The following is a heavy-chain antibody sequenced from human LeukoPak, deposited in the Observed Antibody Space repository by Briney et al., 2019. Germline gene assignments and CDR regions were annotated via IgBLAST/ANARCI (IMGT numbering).Heavy chain of an antibody. Sequence: GGSLRLSCAASGFTFSSYSMNWVRQAPGKGLEWVSSISSSSYIYYADSVKGRFTISRDNAKNSLYLQMNSLRAEDTAVYYCAGDSSGYYPYYFDYWGQGTLVTVSS. CDR3: AGDSSGYYPYYFDY. D-gene: IGHD3-22*01. J-gene: IGHJ4*02. CDR1: GFTFSSYS. CDR2: ISSSSYI. V-gene: IGHV3-21*01.